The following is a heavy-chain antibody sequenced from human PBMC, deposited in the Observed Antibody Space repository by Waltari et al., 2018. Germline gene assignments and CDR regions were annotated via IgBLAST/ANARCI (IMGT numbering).Heavy chain of an antibody. J-gene: IGHJ4*02. CDR2: IYYSGST. CDR1: GDSVRSSTYY. CDR3: ARQIVVVAATPGYFDS. V-gene: IGHV4-61*01. Sequence: QVQLQESGPGLVKPSETLSLTCTVSGDSVRSSTYYWSWIRQPPGKGLEWLGNIYYSGSTNYNPSFNSRVTISVDTSKNQFSLNLTSVTATDTAVYYCARQIVVVAATPGYFDSWGQGTLVAVSS. D-gene: IGHD2-15*01.